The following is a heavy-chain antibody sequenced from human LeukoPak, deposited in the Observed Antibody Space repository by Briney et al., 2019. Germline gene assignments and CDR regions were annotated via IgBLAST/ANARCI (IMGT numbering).Heavy chain of an antibody. CDR2: ISWNSGSI. J-gene: IGHJ4*02. V-gene: IGHV3-9*01. CDR1: GFTFDDYA. D-gene: IGHD2-21*02. CDR3: ARVSGVVVVTAAFDY. Sequence: PGRSLRLSCAASGFTFDDYAMHWVRQAPGKGLEWVSGISWNSGSIGYADSVKARFTISRDNSKNTLYLQMNSLRAEDTAVYYCARVSGVVVVTAAFDYWGQGTLVTVSS.